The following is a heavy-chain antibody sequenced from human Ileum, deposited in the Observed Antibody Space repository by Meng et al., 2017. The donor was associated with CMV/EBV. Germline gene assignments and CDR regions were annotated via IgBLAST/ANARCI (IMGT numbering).Heavy chain of an antibody. V-gene: IGHV1-18*01. CDR2: IRAHEGHT. CDR1: GYTFPSYV. D-gene: IGHD3-3*01. Sequence: QVEVEQCGAEGKTPGASLKAAWKASGYTFPSYVSSWGRRAPGQGLEWMGWIRAHEGHTNYAQKLQGRLTMTTDTSTSTAYMELRSLRSDDTAMYYCARDLEYHFAPSGYWGQGTLVTVSS. CDR3: ARDLEYHFAPSGY. J-gene: IGHJ4*02.